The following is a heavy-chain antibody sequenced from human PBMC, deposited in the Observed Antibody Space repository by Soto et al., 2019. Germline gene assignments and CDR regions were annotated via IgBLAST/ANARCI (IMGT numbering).Heavy chain of an antibody. D-gene: IGHD2-2*01. CDR2: IKSKTEAATR. J-gene: IGHJ4*02. Sequence: PGGSLRLSCAASGFTFSDAWMSWVRQAPGKGLEWVGRIKSKTEAATRDFAAPVRGSFAISRDDSKNTVFLQMNSLKIEDSGVYYCASGTGKSDFDYWGLGILVTVSS. V-gene: IGHV3-15*01. CDR1: GFTFSDAW. CDR3: ASGTGKSDFDY.